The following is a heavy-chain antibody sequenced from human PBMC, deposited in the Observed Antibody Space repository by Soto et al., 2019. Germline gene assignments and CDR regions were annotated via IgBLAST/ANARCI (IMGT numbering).Heavy chain of an antibody. J-gene: IGHJ4*02. CDR1: GFTFSSYC. Sequence: GGSLRLSCAASGFTFSSYCMHWVRQAPGKGLVWVAVIWYDGRNKYYADSVKGRFTISRDNFKNTLYLQMNSLRAEDTAVYYCARVRSSSGYSLLGYWGQGTLVTVSS. D-gene: IGHD3-22*01. CDR2: IWYDGRNK. V-gene: IGHV3-33*08. CDR3: ARVRSSSGYSLLGY.